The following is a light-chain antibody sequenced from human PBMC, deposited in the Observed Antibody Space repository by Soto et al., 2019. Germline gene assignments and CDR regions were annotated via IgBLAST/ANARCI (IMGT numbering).Light chain of an antibody. J-gene: IGLJ2*01. V-gene: IGLV3-27*01. Sequence: SYELTQPPSVSVSPGQTARITCSGDVLAKKYARWFQQKPGQAPVLVIYKDSERPSGIPERFSGSSSGTTVTLTISGAQVEDEADYYCYSAADNNLRFGGGTKLTVL. CDR1: VLAKKY. CDR3: YSAADNNLR. CDR2: KDS.